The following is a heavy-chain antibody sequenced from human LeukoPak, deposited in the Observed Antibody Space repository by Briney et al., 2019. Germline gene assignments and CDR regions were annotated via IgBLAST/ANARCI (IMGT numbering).Heavy chain of an antibody. CDR3: ARDQGGYSYGTTPPHYYGMDV. D-gene: IGHD5-18*01. J-gene: IGHJ6*02. V-gene: IGHV4-30-2*01. CDR1: GGSISSGGYS. CDR2: IYHSGST. Sequence: PSETLSLTCAVSGGSISSGGYSWSWIRQPPGKGLEWIGYIYHSGSTYYNPSLKSRVTISVDRSKNQFSLKLSSVTAADTAVYYCARDQGGYSYGTTPPHYYGMDVWGQGTTVTVSS.